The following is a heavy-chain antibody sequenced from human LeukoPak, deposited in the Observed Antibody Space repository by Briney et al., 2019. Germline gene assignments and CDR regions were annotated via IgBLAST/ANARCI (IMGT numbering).Heavy chain of an antibody. CDR2: INPVNGGT. CDR3: ARDYGSNSGLDY. J-gene: IGHJ4*02. CDR1: GYTFTAYY. Sequence: ASVKVSCKASGYTFTAYYMHWVRQAPGQGLEWVGRINPVNGGTGYAQNFQGRVTMTRNTSISTAYMDLSSLRSDDTAVYYCARDYGSNSGLDYWGQGTLVTVSS. D-gene: IGHD4-23*01. V-gene: IGHV1-2*06.